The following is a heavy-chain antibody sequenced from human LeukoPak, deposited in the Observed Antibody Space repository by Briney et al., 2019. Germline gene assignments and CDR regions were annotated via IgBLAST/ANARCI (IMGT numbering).Heavy chain of an antibody. CDR2: IYTSGST. D-gene: IGHD3-3*01. J-gene: IGHJ4*02. CDR3: ASSPYYDFWSGYLPPFDY. CDR1: GGSISSYY. V-gene: IGHV4-4*07. Sequence: SETLSLTCTVSGGSISSYYWSWIRQPAAKGLEWIGRIYTSGSTNYNPSLKSRVTISVDMSKNQFSLQLSSVTAADTAVYYCASSPYYDFWSGYLPPFDYWGQGTLVTVSS.